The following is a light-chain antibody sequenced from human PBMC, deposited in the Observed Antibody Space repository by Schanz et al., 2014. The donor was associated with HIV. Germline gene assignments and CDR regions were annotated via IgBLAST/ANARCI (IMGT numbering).Light chain of an antibody. CDR1: QSVSSSY. V-gene: IGKV3D-15*01. CDR3: QQYNNWPPIT. Sequence: EIVMTQSPGTLSVSPGERATLSCRASQSVSSSYLAWYQQKPGQAPRLLIYGASSRATGIPDRFSGSGSGTEFTLTISSLQSEDFAVYYCQQYNNWPPITFGQGTRLEIK. J-gene: IGKJ5*01. CDR2: GAS.